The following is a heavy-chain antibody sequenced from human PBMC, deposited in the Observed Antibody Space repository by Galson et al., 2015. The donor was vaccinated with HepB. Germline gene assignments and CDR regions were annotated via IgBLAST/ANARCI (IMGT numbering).Heavy chain of an antibody. CDR2: IYSGGYR. V-gene: IGHV3-53*01. J-gene: IGHJ4*02. D-gene: IGHD2-2*01. CDR1: GFTVITNY. Sequence: SLRLSCAASGFTVITNYMSWVRQAPGKGLEWVSIIYSGGYRSYADSVKGRFTISRDNSKNTVYLQMNSLRDEDTAVYYCARATSGGYCSRTSCYYFDYWGQGALVTVSS. CDR3: ARATSGGYCSRTSCYYFDY.